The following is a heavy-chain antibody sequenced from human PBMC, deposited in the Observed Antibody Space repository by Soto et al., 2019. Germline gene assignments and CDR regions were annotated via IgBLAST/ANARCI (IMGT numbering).Heavy chain of an antibody. J-gene: IGHJ3*02. V-gene: IGHV1-18*01. CDR1: GYTFTSYG. Sequence: QVQLVQSGAEVKKPGASVKVSCKASGYTFTSYGISWVRQAPGQGLEWMGWISAYNGNTNYAQKLQGRVTMNTDTSTSTAYMELRSLRSDDTALYYCARDSTAARPRDDAFDIWGQGTMVTVSS. CDR3: ARDSTAARPRDDAFDI. D-gene: IGHD6-6*01. CDR2: ISAYNGNT.